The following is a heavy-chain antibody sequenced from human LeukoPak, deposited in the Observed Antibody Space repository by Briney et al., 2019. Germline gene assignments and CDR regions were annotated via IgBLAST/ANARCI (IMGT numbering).Heavy chain of an antibody. V-gene: IGHV3-23*01. D-gene: IGHD6-6*01. CDR2: ISGSGGST. CDR1: GFTFSSYG. J-gene: IGHJ4*02. Sequence: GRSLRLSCAASGFTFSSYGMHWVRQAPGKGLEWVSAISGSGGSTYYADSVKGRFTISRDNSKNTLYLQMNSLRAEDTALYYCAKEQSSSGYFDYWGQGTLVTVSS. CDR3: AKEQSSSGYFDY.